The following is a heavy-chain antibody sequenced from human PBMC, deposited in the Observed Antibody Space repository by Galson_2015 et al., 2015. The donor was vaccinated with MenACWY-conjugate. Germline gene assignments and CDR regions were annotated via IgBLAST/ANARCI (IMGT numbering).Heavy chain of an antibody. D-gene: IGHD1-14*01. Sequence: SLRLSCAVSGFTFNIYTMSWVRQDPGKGLEWVSSISSASGNIHYADSVRGRFTVSRDNANNTLFLQMDSLRAEDTGLYYCARDYKTGRAGDYWGQGTLVTVSS. V-gene: IGHV3-21*01. J-gene: IGHJ4*02. CDR1: GFTFNIYT. CDR3: ARDYKTGRAGDY. CDR2: ISSASGNI.